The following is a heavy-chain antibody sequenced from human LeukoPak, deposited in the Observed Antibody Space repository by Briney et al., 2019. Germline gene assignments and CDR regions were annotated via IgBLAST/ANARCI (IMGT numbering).Heavy chain of an antibody. CDR2: IYYSGST. J-gene: IGHJ4*02. Sequence: KPSETLSLTCTVSGGSISSYYWSWIRQPPGKGLEWIGYIYYSGSTNYNPSHKSRVTISVDTSKNQFSLKLSSVTAADTAVYYCARHGFMGSIYYFDYWGQGTLVTVSS. CDR3: ARHGFMGSIYYFDY. D-gene: IGHD1-26*01. V-gene: IGHV4-59*08. CDR1: GGSISSYY.